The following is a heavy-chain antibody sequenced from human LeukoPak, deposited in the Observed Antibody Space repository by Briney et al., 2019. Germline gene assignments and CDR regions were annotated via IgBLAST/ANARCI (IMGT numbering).Heavy chain of an antibody. V-gene: IGHV3-9*01. J-gene: IGHJ4*02. CDR3: ARVRDCGGDCYSLDY. Sequence: PGGSLRLSCAASGFTFDDYAMHWVRQAPGKGLEWVSGISWNSGSIGYADSVKGRFTISRDNAKNSLYLQMNSLRAEDTAVYYCARVRDCGGDCYSLDYWGQGTLVTVSS. CDR1: GFTFDDYA. CDR2: ISWNSGSI. D-gene: IGHD2-21*02.